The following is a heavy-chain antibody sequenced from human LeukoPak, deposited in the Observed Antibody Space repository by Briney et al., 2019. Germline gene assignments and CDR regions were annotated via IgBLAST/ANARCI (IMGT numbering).Heavy chain of an antibody. J-gene: IGHJ4*02. V-gene: IGHV3-30*02. CDR2: IRYDGSNK. CDR3: AKDCLTTSCYNTIDY. CDR1: GFTFSSYG. D-gene: IGHD2-2*02. Sequence: GGSLRLSCAASGFTFSSYGMHWVRQAPGKGLEWVAFIRYDGSNKYYADSVKGRFTISRGNSKNTLYLQMNSLRAEDTAVYYCAKDCLTTSCYNTIDYWGQGTLVTVSS.